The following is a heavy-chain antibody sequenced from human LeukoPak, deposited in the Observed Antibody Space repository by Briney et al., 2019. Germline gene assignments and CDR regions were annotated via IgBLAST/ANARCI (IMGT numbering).Heavy chain of an antibody. D-gene: IGHD5-18*01. CDR1: GFTFSGSA. CDR3: TSHVQLWHQIDAFDI. J-gene: IGHJ3*02. Sequence: PGGSLKLSCAASGFTFSGSAMHWVRQASGKGLEWVGRIRSKANSYATAYAASVKGRFTISRDDSKNTAYLQMNSLKTEDTAVYYCTSHVQLWHQIDAFDIWGQGTMVTVSS. CDR2: IRSKANSYAT. V-gene: IGHV3-73*01.